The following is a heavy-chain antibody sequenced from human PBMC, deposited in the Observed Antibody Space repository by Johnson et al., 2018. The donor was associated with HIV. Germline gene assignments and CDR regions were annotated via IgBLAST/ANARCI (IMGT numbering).Heavy chain of an antibody. V-gene: IGHV3-30-3*02. CDR2: ISYDGSNK. CDR1: GFTFSSYA. CDR3: AKLAAAMGTDAFDI. J-gene: IGHJ3*02. Sequence: QVQLVESGGGVVQPGRSLRLSCAASGFTFSSYAMHWVRQAPGKGLEWVAVISYDGSNKYYADSVKGRFTISRDNSKNTLYLQMNSLRAEDTAVYYCAKLAAAMGTDAFDIWGQGTMVTVSS. D-gene: IGHD5-18*01.